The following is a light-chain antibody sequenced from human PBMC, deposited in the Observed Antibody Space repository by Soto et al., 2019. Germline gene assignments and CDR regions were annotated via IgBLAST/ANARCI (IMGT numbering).Light chain of an antibody. Sequence: EMLLTQSPGTLSLSPGERATLSCRASQSVSSSYLAWYQHKPGQAPRLLIYGASSRATGIPDRFSGSGSGTDFTLTISRLEPEDFAVYSCQQYGNSPYTFGQGTKLEIK. CDR3: QQYGNSPYT. CDR2: GAS. CDR1: QSVSSSY. V-gene: IGKV3-20*01. J-gene: IGKJ2*01.